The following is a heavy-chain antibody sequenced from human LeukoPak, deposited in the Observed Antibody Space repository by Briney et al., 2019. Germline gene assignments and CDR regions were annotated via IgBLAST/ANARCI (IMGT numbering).Heavy chain of an antibody. CDR1: GGSISSSSYY. CDR3: ATVTYYYDSSGYYRSPHDY. CDR2: IYYSGST. D-gene: IGHD3-22*01. J-gene: IGHJ4*02. Sequence: PSETLSLTCTVSGGSISSSSYYWGWIRQLPGKGLEWIGSIYYSGSTYYNPSLKSRVTISVDTSKNQFSLKLSSVTAADTAVYYCATVTYYYDSSGYYRSPHDYWGQGTLVTVSS. V-gene: IGHV4-39*01.